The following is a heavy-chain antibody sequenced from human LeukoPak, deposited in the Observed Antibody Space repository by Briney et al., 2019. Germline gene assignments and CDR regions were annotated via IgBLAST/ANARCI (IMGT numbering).Heavy chain of an antibody. V-gene: IGHV3-30*01. CDR1: GFIFSIYS. J-gene: IGHJ4*02. Sequence: PGGSLRLSCAASGFIFSIYSMHWVRQAPGKGLEWVALTSYDGSNKYYADSVKGRFTISRDNSKNTLYLQMNSLRDEDTAVYYCARDDVFGVVIRPFDYWGQGTLVTVSS. D-gene: IGHD3-3*01. CDR3: ARDDVFGVVIRPFDY. CDR2: TSYDGSNK.